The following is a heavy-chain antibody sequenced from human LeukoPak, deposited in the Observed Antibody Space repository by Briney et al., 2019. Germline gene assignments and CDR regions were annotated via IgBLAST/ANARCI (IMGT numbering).Heavy chain of an antibody. CDR2: INHSGST. D-gene: IGHD1-26*01. J-gene: IGHJ5*02. Sequence: PSETLSLTCAVYGGSFSGYYWSWIRQPPGKGLEWIGEINHSGSTNYNPSLKSRVTLSVDTSKNHFSLKLSSVTAADTAVYYCARGPFRVGATRWSKGAPARRNWFDPWGQGTLVTVSS. CDR1: GGSFSGYY. V-gene: IGHV4-34*01. CDR3: ARGPFRVGATRWSKGAPARRNWFDP.